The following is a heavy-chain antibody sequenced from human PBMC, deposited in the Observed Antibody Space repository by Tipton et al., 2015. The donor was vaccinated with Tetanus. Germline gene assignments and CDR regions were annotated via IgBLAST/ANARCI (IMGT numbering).Heavy chain of an antibody. V-gene: IGHV1-2*02. CDR3: ARDRGDYIYYGMDV. CDR1: GYTFTGYY. CDR2: IDPNSGGT. J-gene: IGHJ6*02. Sequence: QLVQSGAEMKKPGASVKVSCKASGYTFTGYYIYWVRQAPGQGLEWMGWIDPNSGGTVYAQKFQGRVTMTRDTSISTAYMELRSLRFDDTAVYYCARDRGDYIYYGMDVWGPGTTVTVS. D-gene: IGHD3-22*01.